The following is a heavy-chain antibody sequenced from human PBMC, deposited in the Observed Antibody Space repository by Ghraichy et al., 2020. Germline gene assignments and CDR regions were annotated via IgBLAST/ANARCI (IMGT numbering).Heavy chain of an antibody. CDR3: ARGRPRYSSNLFLVGGSAFDI. D-gene: IGHD6-13*01. CDR1: GGSFSGYY. J-gene: IGHJ3*02. V-gene: IGHV4-34*01. CDR2: INHSGST. Sequence: SETLSLTCAVYGGSFSGYYWSWIRQPPGKGLEWIGEINHSGSTNYNPSLKSRVTISVDTSKNQFSLKLSSVTAADTAVYYCARGRPRYSSNLFLVGGSAFDIWGQGTMVTVSS.